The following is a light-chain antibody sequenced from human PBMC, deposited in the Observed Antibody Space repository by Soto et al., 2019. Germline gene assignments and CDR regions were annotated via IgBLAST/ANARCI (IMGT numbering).Light chain of an antibody. J-gene: IGLJ1*01. CDR3: QSYDLSLRGYV. V-gene: IGLV1-40*01. CDR1: SSDVGAGYD. CDR2: LTN. Sequence: QSVLTQPPSVSGSPGQRVTVSCTGSSSDVGAGYDVNWYQQLPGTAPKLLISLTNHRPSGVPDRFSGSKSGTSASLAITGLQAEDEADYYCQSYDLSLRGYVLGTGTKVTVL.